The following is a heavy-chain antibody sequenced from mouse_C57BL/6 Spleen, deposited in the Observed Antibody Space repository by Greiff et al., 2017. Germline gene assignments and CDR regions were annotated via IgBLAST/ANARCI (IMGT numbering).Heavy chain of an antibody. V-gene: IGHV1-53*01. J-gene: IGHJ3*01. CDR3: ARDDYDGAWFAY. CDR1: GYTFTSYW. D-gene: IGHD2-4*01. CDR2: INPSNGGT. Sequence: QVQLKQSGTELVKPGASVKLSCKASGYTFTSYWMHWVKQRPGQGLEWIGNINPSNGGTNYNEKFKSTATLTVDKSSSTAYMQLSSLTAEDSAGYYCARDDYDGAWFAYWGQGTLVTVSA.